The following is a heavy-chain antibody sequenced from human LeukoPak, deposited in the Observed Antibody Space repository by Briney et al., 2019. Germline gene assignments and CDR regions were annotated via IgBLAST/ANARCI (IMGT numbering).Heavy chain of an antibody. V-gene: IGHV5-51*01. D-gene: IGHD6-6*01. CDR1: GYSFTSYW. J-gene: IGHJ6*03. Sequence: GESLKISCKGSGYSFTSYWIGWVRQMPGKGLEWMGIIYPGDSDTRYSPSFQGQVTISADKSISTAYLQWSSLKASDTAMYYCARSRVDSSSSTTYYYYMDVWGKGTTVTVSS. CDR2: IYPGDSDT. CDR3: ARSRVDSSSSTTYYYYMDV.